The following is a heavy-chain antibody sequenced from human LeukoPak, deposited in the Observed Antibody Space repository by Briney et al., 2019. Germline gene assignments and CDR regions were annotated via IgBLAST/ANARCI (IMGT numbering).Heavy chain of an antibody. V-gene: IGHV4-34*01. CDR1: GGSFSGYY. CDR2: INHSGST. J-gene: IGHJ4*02. CDR3: ARLDYFDSSGYWEDY. Sequence: KSSETLSLTCAVYGGSFSGYYWSWIRPPPRKRPEWIGEINHSGSTNYNPSLKSRVTISVHTSKTQFYLKLSSVTAADTAVYYCARLDYFDSSGYWEDYWGQGTLVTVS. D-gene: IGHD3-22*01.